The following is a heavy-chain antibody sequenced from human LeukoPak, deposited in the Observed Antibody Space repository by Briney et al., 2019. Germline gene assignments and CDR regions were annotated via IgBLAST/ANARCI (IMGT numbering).Heavy chain of an antibody. CDR3: ARGCGYSYGHFDY. Sequence: SETLSLTCAVYGGSFSGYYWSWIRQPPGKGLEWIGEINHSGSTNYNPSLKSRVTISVDTSKNQFSLKLSSVTAADTAVYYCARGCGYSYGHFDYWGQGTLVTVSS. CDR1: GGSFSGYY. V-gene: IGHV4-34*01. D-gene: IGHD5-18*01. CDR2: INHSGST. J-gene: IGHJ4*02.